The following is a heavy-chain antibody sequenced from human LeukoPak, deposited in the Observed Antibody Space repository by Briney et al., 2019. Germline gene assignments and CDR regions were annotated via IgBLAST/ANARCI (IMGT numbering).Heavy chain of an antibody. V-gene: IGHV1-46*01. J-gene: IGHJ4*02. CDR1: GYTFTSYY. Sequence: ALVKVSCKASGYTFTSYYMHWVRQAPGQGLEWMRIINPSGGSTSYAQKFQGRVTMTRDMSTSTVYMELSSLRSEDTAVYYCARDRRNGGNLDYWGQGTLVTVSS. CDR3: ARDRRNGGNLDY. CDR2: INPSGGST. D-gene: IGHD4-23*01.